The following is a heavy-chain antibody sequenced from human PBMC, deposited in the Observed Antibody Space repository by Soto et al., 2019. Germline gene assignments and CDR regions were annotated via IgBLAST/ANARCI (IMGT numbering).Heavy chain of an antibody. CDR2: ISAYNGNT. Sequence: QVQLVQSGAEVKKPGASVKVSFKASGYSFTSYGISWVREAPGQGLEWMGWISAYNGNTNYAQKLQGRVTMTTDTSTSTAYMELRSLRSDDTAVYYCARPHQYSSSWYFDYWGQGTLVTVSS. CDR1: GYSFTSYG. V-gene: IGHV1-18*01. D-gene: IGHD6-13*01. CDR3: ARPHQYSSSWYFDY. J-gene: IGHJ4*02.